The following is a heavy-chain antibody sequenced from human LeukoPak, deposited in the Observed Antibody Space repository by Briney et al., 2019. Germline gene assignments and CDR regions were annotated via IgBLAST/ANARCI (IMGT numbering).Heavy chain of an antibody. D-gene: IGHD1-26*01. CDR1: GDSMSGYS. CDR3: ARQGGRYGWDWYLDL. CDR2: IYSSYFT. Sequence: SETLSLTCTVSGDSMSGYSWSWLRQPAGKELEWIGRIYSSYFTEYNLSLDGRVTMSIDTSKNQFSLMLDSVTAADTAVYYCARQGGRYGWDWYLDLWGRGTLVSVSS. J-gene: IGHJ2*01. V-gene: IGHV4-4*07.